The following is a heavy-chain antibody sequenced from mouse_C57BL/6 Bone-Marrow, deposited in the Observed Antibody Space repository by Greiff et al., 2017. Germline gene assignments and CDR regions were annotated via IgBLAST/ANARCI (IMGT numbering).Heavy chain of an antibody. CDR3: ARKITTVVAGDY. V-gene: IGHV1-59*01. CDR1: GYTFTSYW. CDR2: IDPSDSYT. Sequence: QVQLQQPGAELVRPGTSVKLSCKASGYTFTSYWMHWVKQRPGQGLEWIGVIDPSDSYTNYNQKFKGKATLTVDTDSSTAYMQLSRLTSEDSAVYYCARKITTVVAGDYWGQGTTLTVSS. J-gene: IGHJ2*01. D-gene: IGHD1-1*01.